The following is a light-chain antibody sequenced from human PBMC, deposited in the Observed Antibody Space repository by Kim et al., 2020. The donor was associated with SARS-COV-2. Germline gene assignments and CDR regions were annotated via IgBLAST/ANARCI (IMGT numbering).Light chain of an antibody. CDR1: QTVSIY. CDR2: AAS. CDR3: QQSYSSPYT. Sequence: SASVGDRVIIICRASQTVSIYLNWYQHKPGQAPKLLIYAASTMHSGVPSRFSGGGSATDFTLTISSLQPEDFATYFCQQSYSSPYTFGQGTKLEI. J-gene: IGKJ2*01. V-gene: IGKV1-39*01.